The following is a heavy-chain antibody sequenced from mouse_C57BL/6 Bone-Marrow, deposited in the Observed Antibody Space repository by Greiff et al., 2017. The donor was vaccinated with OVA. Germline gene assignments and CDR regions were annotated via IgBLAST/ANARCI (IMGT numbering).Heavy chain of an antibody. Sequence: VQLKESGPELVKPGASVKISCKASGYSFTDYNMNWVKQSNGKSLEWIGVINPNYGTTSYNQKFKGKATLTVDQSSSTAYMQLNSLTSEDSAVYYCARRYYGSRDGYYFDYWGQGTTLTVSS. D-gene: IGHD1-1*01. CDR3: ARRYYGSRDGYYFDY. J-gene: IGHJ2*01. CDR1: GYSFTDYN. V-gene: IGHV1-39*01. CDR2: INPNYGTT.